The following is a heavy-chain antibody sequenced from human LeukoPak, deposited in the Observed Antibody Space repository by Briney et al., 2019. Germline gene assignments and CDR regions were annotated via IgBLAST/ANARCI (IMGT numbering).Heavy chain of an antibody. CDR3: ARAVERYYDSYRLFDY. J-gene: IGHJ4*02. V-gene: IGHV3-30*03. D-gene: IGHD3-22*01. CDR1: GFTFSSYG. Sequence: GGSLRLSCAASGFTFSSYGMHWVRQAPGKGLEWVAVISYDGSNKYYADSVKGRFTISRDNSKNTLYLQMNSLRAEDTAVYYCARAVERYYDSYRLFDYWGQGTLVTVSS. CDR2: ISYDGSNK.